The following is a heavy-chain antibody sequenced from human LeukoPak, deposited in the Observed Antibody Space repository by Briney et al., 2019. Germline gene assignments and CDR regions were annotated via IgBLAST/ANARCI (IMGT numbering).Heavy chain of an antibody. V-gene: IGHV3-30*02. CDR3: AKDGDTMSGTYYYDMDV. Sequence: GGSLRLSCAASGFTFSNFGMHWVRQAPGKGLEWVAFIRYDGSNKYYADSVKGRFTISRDNSKNTLYLQMNSLRGEDTAVYYCAKDGDTMSGTYYYDMDVWGEGTTVTIS. D-gene: IGHD1-26*01. CDR1: GFTFSNFG. J-gene: IGHJ6*03. CDR2: IRYDGSNK.